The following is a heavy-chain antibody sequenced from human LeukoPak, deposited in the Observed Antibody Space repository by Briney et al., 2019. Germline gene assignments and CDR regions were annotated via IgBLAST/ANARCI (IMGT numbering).Heavy chain of an antibody. J-gene: IGHJ4*02. Sequence: GTLRLSCAASGFIFSSHGMNWVRQAPGKGLEWVSSISSSSSYIYYADSVKGRFTISRDNAKNSLYLQMNSLRAEDTAVYYCARDFGALGYWGQGTLVTVSS. V-gene: IGHV3-21*01. CDR2: ISSSSSYI. D-gene: IGHD3-10*01. CDR3: ARDFGALGY. CDR1: GFIFSSHG.